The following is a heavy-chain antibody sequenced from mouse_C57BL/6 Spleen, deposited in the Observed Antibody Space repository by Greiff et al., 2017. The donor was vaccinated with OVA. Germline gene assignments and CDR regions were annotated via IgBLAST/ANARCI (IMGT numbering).Heavy chain of an antibody. J-gene: IGHJ2*01. D-gene: IGHD1-1*01. CDR3: AREAVMTVADY. Sequence: EVMLVESGGGLVKPGGSLKLSCAASGFTFSDYGMHWVRQAPEQGLEWVAYISSGSSTIYYADNVKGRFPISRDNAKTTLFLQMTSLRSEDTAMVYCAREAVMTVADYWGQGTTLTVSS. CDR1: GFTFSDYG. V-gene: IGHV5-17*01. CDR2: ISSGSSTI.